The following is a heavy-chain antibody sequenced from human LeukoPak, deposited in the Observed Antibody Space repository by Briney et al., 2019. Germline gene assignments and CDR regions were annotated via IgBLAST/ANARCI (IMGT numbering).Heavy chain of an antibody. CDR3: ARDKDYDFWSGYFPY. V-gene: IGHV4-39*07. CDR2: IYYSGST. Sequence: SETLSLTCTVSGGSISSSSYHWGWIRQPPGKGLEWIGSIYYSGSTYYNPSLKSRVTISVDTSKNQFSLKLSSVTAADTAVYYCARDKDYDFWSGYFPYWGQGTLVTVSS. D-gene: IGHD3-3*01. CDR1: GGSISSSSYH. J-gene: IGHJ4*02.